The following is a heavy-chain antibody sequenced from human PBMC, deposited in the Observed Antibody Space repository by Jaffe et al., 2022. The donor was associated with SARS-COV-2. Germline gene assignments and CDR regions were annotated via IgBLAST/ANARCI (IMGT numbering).Heavy chain of an antibody. Sequence: EVQLLESGGGLVQPGGSLRLSCAASGFTFSSYAMSWVRQAPGKGLEWVSAISGSGGSTYYADSVKGRFTISRDNSKNTLYLQMNSLRAEDTAVYYCAKGEGLEWLRLGEPFDYWGQGTLVTVSS. V-gene: IGHV3-23*01. CDR3: AKGEGLEWLRLGEPFDY. CDR1: GFTFSSYA. D-gene: IGHD5-12*01. CDR2: ISGSGGST. J-gene: IGHJ4*02.